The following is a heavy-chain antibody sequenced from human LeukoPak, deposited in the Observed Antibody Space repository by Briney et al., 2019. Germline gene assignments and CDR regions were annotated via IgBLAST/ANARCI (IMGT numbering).Heavy chain of an antibody. V-gene: IGHV1-69*01. Sequence: SVKVSCKASGGTFSSYAISWVRQAPGQGLEWMGGIIPVFGTANYAQKFQGRVTITADESTSTAYMELSSLRSEDTAVYYCARDDLSRITMVRGSGGPWGQGTLVTVSS. CDR1: GGTFSSYA. CDR2: IIPVFGTA. D-gene: IGHD3-10*01. J-gene: IGHJ5*02. CDR3: ARDDLSRITMVRGSGGP.